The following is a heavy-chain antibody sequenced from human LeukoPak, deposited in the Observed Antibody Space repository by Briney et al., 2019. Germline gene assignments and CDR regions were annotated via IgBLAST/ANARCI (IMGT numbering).Heavy chain of an antibody. CDR3: ARYLFGGGKSD. CDR2: FYGSGST. V-gene: IGHV3-53*01. J-gene: IGHJ4*02. CDR1: GVTVSSNY. Sequence: RGSLTLSCAASGVTVSSNYMSWVRQAPGKGLEWVSVFYGSGSTYYADSVQGRFTISRDNSKNTLYLQMNSLRAEDTAVYYCARYLFGGGKSDWGQGTLVTVSS. D-gene: IGHD4-23*01.